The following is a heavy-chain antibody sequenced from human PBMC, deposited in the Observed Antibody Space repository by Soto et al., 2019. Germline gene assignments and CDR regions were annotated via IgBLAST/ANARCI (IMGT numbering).Heavy chain of an antibody. CDR2: IYYSGST. CDR3: ARHDGFSSGWIFDY. Sequence: SETLSLTCTVSGGSISSGGYYWSWIRQHPGKGLEWIGYIYYSGSTYYNPSLKSRVTISVDTSKNQFSLKLRSVTAADTAVYYCARHDGFSSGWIFDYWGHGTLVTVSS. J-gene: IGHJ4*01. V-gene: IGHV4-31*03. CDR1: GGSISSGGYY. D-gene: IGHD6-19*01.